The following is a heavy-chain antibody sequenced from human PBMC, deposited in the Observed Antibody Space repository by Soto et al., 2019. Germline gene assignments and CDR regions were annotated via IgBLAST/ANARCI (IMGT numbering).Heavy chain of an antibody. CDR3: ARDRFIAAAGCLDY. CDR1: VGSLSSFY. Sequence: PSETLSVRCSVVVGSLSSFYWSWILQPPGKGLEWIGYIYYSGSTNYNPSLKSRVTISVDASKNRFSLKLTSVTAADTAVYFCARDRFIAAAGCLDYWGLGTLVTVSS. CDR2: IYYSGST. J-gene: IGHJ4*02. V-gene: IGHV4-59*01. D-gene: IGHD6-13*01.